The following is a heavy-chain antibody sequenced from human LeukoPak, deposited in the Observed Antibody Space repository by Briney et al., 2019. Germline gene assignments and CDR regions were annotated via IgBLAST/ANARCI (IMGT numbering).Heavy chain of an antibody. J-gene: IGHJ6*02. CDR2: IYYSGST. D-gene: IGHD6-19*01. V-gene: IGHV4-59*08. CDR3: ARQSVAGIDYYYYGMDV. CDR1: GGSISSYY. Sequence: SETLSLTCTVSGGSISSYYWSWIRQPPGKGLEWIGYIYYSGSTNYNPSLKSRVTISVDTSKNQFSPKLSSVTAADTADCARQSVAGIDYYYYGMDVWGQGTTVTVSS.